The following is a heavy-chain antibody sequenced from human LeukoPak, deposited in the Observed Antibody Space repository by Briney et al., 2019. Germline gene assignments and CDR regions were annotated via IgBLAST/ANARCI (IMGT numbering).Heavy chain of an antibody. CDR3: TTDLGAISYYYYYGMDV. CDR2: IKSKTDGGTT. Sequence: GGSLRLSCAASGFTFSNAWMSWVRQAPGKGLEWVGRIKSKTDGGTTDYAAPVKGRFTISRDDSKNTLYLQMNSLKTKDTAVYYRTTDLGAISYYYYYGMDVWGQGTTVTVSS. D-gene: IGHD3-9*01. V-gene: IGHV3-15*01. CDR1: GFTFSNAW. J-gene: IGHJ6*02.